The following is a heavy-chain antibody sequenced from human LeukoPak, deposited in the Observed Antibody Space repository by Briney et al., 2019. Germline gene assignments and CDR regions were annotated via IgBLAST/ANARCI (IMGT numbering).Heavy chain of an antibody. J-gene: IGHJ4*02. Sequence: SETLSLTCTVSGGSISSGGYSWNWIRQHPGKGLEWVGYIYYSGSTNYNPSLKSRVTISVDTSKNQFSLRLSSVTAADTAVYYCARSRFGELLFDYWGQGTLVTVSS. CDR3: ARSRFGELLFDY. V-gene: IGHV4-31*03. CDR1: GGSISSGGYS. CDR2: IYYSGST. D-gene: IGHD3-10*01.